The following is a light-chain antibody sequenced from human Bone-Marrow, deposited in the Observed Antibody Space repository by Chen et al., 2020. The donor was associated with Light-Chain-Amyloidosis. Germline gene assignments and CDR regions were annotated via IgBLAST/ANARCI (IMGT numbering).Light chain of an antibody. CDR2: RDT. CDR1: DLPTKY. J-gene: IGLJ2*01. CDR3: QSADSSETYEGI. V-gene: IGLV3-25*03. Sequence: SYELTQPPSVSVSPGQTARITCSGDDLPTKYAYWYQQKPGQAPVLVIHRDTERPSGISERFSGSSSGTTATLTISGVQAEDEADYHGQSADSSETYEGIFGGGTKLTVL.